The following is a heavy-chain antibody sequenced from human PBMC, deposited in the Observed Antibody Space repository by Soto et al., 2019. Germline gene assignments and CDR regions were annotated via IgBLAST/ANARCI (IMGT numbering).Heavy chain of an antibody. CDR2: ISAYNGNT. J-gene: IGHJ6*02. CDR1: GYTFTSYG. D-gene: IGHD2-8*01. CDR3: ASSKLMVYAIPGYYGMDV. Sequence: ASVKVSCKASGYTFTSYGISWVRQAPGQGLEWMGWISAYNGNTNYAQKLRGRVTMTTDTSTSTAYMELRSPRSDDTAVYYCASSKLMVYAIPGYYGMDVWGQGTTVTVSS. V-gene: IGHV1-18*01.